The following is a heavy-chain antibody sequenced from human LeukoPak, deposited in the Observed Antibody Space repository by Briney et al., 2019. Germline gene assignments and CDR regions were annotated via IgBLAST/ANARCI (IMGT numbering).Heavy chain of an antibody. Sequence: SETLSLTCAVYGGSFSGYYWSWIRQPPGKGLEWTGEINHSGSTNYNPSLKSRVTISVDTSKNQFSLKLSSVTAADTAVYYCARDGLHYGSGSYFDYWGQGTLVTVSS. V-gene: IGHV4-34*01. J-gene: IGHJ4*02. D-gene: IGHD3-10*01. CDR2: INHSGST. CDR1: GGSFSGYY. CDR3: ARDGLHYGSGSYFDY.